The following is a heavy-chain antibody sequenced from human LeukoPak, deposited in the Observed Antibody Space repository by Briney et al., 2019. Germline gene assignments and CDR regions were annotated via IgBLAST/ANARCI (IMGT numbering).Heavy chain of an antibody. V-gene: IGHV3-7*03. CDR2: INHNGNVN. Sequence: GGSLRLSCAASGFTFSSYPMSWVRQAPGKGLEWVASINHNGNVNYYVDSVKGRLTISRGNAKNSLYLQMSNLRAEDTAVYFCARGGGLDVWGQGATVTVSS. J-gene: IGHJ6*02. D-gene: IGHD3-16*01. CDR3: ARGGGLDV. CDR1: GFTFSSYP.